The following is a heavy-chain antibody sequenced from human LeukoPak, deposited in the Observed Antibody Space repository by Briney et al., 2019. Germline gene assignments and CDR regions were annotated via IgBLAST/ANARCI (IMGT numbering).Heavy chain of an antibody. J-gene: IGHJ4*02. D-gene: IGHD2-15*01. CDR2: IYYSGST. V-gene: IGHV4-59*12. Sequence: SETLSLTCTVSGGSISSYYWNWIRQPPGKGLEWIGYIYYSGSTNYNPSLKSRVTISVDTSKNQFSLKLSSVTAADTAVYYCARDSSEAFDYWGQGTLVTVSS. CDR3: ARDSSEAFDY. CDR1: GGSISSYY.